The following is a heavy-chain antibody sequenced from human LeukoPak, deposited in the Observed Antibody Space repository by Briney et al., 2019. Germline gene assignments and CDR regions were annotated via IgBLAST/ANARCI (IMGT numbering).Heavy chain of an antibody. J-gene: IGHJ4*02. D-gene: IGHD3-22*01. CDR2: INHSGST. CDR1: GGSLSNYY. V-gene: IGHV4-34*01. Sequence: SETLSLTCAVYGGSLSNYYWSWIRQPPGKGLEWIGEINHSGSTNYNPSLKSRVTISVDTSKNQFSLKLSSVTAADTAVYYCASSPPLALYYYDSSGLFDYWGQGTLVTVSS. CDR3: ASSPPLALYYYDSSGLFDY.